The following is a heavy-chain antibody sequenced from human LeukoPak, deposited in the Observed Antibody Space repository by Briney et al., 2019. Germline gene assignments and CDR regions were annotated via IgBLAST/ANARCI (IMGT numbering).Heavy chain of an antibody. D-gene: IGHD3-3*01. CDR3: ARAGWGDDSWSGPTINWVDP. CDR1: GVTLSNYA. V-gene: IGHV4-59*01. Sequence: PGGSLRLSCVVSGVTLSNYAMNWVRQAPGKRLEWIGYIYDGRNTNYNPSLKSRVTISADTSKNQFSLQLRSVTAADTAVYYCARAGWGDDSWSGPTINWVDPWGQGTLITVSS. CDR2: IYDGRNT. J-gene: IGHJ5*02.